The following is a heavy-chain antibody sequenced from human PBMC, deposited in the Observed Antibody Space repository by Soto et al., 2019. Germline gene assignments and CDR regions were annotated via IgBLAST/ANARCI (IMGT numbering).Heavy chain of an antibody. J-gene: IGHJ5*02. CDR1: GYTFTTYD. Sequence: QVQLVQSGAEVKRPGASVKVSCEASGYTFTTYDINWVRQASGQGLEWMGCVNPSSGNTVYAQKFHGRVTMTRDTSISTAYIELSSLKSDDTAISYCARASMYIWNDHWGQGTLVTVAS. CDR3: ARASMYIWNDH. D-gene: IGHD1-20*01. V-gene: IGHV1-8*01. CDR2: VNPSSGNT.